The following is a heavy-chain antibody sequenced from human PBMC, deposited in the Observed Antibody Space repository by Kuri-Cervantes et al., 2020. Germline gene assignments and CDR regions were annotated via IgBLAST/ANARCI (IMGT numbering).Heavy chain of an antibody. CDR3: AREGGYDSFDY. CDR2: IYYSGST. D-gene: IGHD5-12*01. CDR1: GGSISSGGYY. J-gene: IGHJ4*02. Sequence: SETLSLTCTVSGGSISSGGYYWSWIRQHPGKGLEWIGYIYYSGSTYYNPSLKSRVTISVDTSKNQFSLQLNSVTPEDTAVYYCAREGGYDSFDYWGQGTLVTVSS. V-gene: IGHV4-31*03.